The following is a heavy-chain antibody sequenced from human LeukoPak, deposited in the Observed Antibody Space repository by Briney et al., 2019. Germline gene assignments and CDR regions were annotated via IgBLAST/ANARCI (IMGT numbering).Heavy chain of an antibody. J-gene: IGHJ4*02. Sequence: PAETLSLTCTVSGGSISSYYWSWIRQPAGKGLEWIGRIYTSGSTNYNPSLKSRVTMSVDTSKNQFSLKLSSVTAADTAGYYCARGLLVRGVYYFDYWGQGTLVTVSS. CDR1: GGSISSYY. D-gene: IGHD3-10*01. V-gene: IGHV4-4*07. CDR3: ARGLLVRGVYYFDY. CDR2: IYTSGST.